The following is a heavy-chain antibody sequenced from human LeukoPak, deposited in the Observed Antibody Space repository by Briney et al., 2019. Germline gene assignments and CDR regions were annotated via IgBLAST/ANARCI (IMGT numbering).Heavy chain of an antibody. D-gene: IGHD1-26*01. CDR1: GGTFSSYA. CDR3: ASTGIVGARGGPYYFDY. Sequence: SVKVSCKASGGTFSSYAISWVRQAPGQGLEWMGGIIPILGTANYAQKFQGRVTITTDESTSTAYMELSSLRSEDTAVYYCASTGIVGARGGPYYFDYWGQGTLVTVSS. CDR2: IIPILGTA. V-gene: IGHV1-69*05. J-gene: IGHJ4*02.